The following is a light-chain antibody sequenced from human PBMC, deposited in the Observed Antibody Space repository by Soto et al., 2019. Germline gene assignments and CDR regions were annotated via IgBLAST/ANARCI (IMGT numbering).Light chain of an antibody. CDR3: QQYNDWPPYT. Sequence: EIVMTQSPATLSVSPGERATLSCRASQSVSSKLAWYQQKPGQAPRLLMYGASTRATGIPTRFSGSGSGTEFTLTISSLQSEDFALYYCQQYNDWPPYTFGQRTKLEIK. CDR2: GAS. CDR1: QSVSSK. V-gene: IGKV3-15*01. J-gene: IGKJ2*01.